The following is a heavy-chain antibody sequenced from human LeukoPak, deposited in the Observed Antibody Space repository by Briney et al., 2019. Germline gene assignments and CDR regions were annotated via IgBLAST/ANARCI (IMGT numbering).Heavy chain of an antibody. CDR2: ISYDGSNK. CDR1: GSTFSSYG. J-gene: IGHJ3*02. D-gene: IGHD6-19*01. CDR3: AKGVHSSGWDAFDI. V-gene: IGHV3-30*18. Sequence: GGSLRLSCAASGSTFSSYGMHWVRQAPGKGLEWVAVISYDGSNKYYADSVKGRFTISRDNSKNTLYLQMNSLRAEDTAVYYCAKGVHSSGWDAFDIWGQGTMVTVSS.